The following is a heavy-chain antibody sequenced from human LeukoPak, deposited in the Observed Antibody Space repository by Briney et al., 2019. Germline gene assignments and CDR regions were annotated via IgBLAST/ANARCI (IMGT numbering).Heavy chain of an antibody. Sequence: PVKVSCKASGGTFSSYAISWVRQAPGQGLEWMGGIIPIFGTANYAQKFQGRVTITADESTSTAYMELSSLRSEDTAVYYCARIGGYVTGGGDYWGQGTLVTVSS. CDR2: IIPIFGTA. CDR3: ARIGGYVTGGGDY. CDR1: GGTFSSYA. V-gene: IGHV1-69*13. J-gene: IGHJ4*02. D-gene: IGHD6-25*01.